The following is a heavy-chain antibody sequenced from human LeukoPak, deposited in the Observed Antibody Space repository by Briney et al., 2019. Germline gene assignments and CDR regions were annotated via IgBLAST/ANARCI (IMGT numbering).Heavy chain of an antibody. Sequence: GGSLRLSCAASGFTFSSYEMNWVRQAPGKGLEWVSYISSSGSTIYYADSVKGRFTISRDNAKHSLYLQMNSLRVEDTAVYYCLGRDYGVNLFDYWGQGTLVTVSS. CDR2: ISSSGSTI. V-gene: IGHV3-48*03. J-gene: IGHJ4*02. D-gene: IGHD4-17*01. CDR1: GFTFSSYE. CDR3: LGRDYGVNLFDY.